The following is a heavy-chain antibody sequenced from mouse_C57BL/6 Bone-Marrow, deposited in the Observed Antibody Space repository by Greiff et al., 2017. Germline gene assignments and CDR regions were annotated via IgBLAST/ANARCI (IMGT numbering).Heavy chain of an antibody. J-gene: IGHJ4*01. D-gene: IGHD1-2*01. CDR2: INPNNGGT. Sequence: EVQLQQSGPELVKPGASVKISCKASGYTFTDYYMNWVKQSHGKSLEWIGDINPNNGGTSYNQKFKGKATLTVDKSSSTAYMELRSLTSEDSAVYYCARWSTAPYAMDYWGQGTSVTVSS. CDR1: GYTFTDYY. CDR3: ARWSTAPYAMDY. V-gene: IGHV1-26*01.